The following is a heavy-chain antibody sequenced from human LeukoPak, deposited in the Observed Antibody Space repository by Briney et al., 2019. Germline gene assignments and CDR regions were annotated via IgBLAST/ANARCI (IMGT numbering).Heavy chain of an antibody. D-gene: IGHD2-21*02. CDR3: ASSTCGGDCCHLDY. CDR1: GGSFSGYY. CDR2: INHSGST. V-gene: IGHV4-34*01. Sequence: SETLSLTCAVYGGSFSGYYWSWIRQPPGKGLEWIGEINHSGSTNYNPSLKSRVTISVDTSKNQFSLKLSSVTAADTAVYYCASSTCGGDCCHLDYWGQGTLVTVSS. J-gene: IGHJ4*02.